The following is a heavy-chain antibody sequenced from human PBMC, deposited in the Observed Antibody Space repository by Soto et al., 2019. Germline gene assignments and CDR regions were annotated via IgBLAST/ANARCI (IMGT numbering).Heavy chain of an antibody. CDR3: ARQDRATPDAFDI. V-gene: IGHV4-39*01. CDR2: IYYSGST. D-gene: IGHD5-12*01. Sequence: SETLSLTCTVSGGSISSSSYYWGWIRQPPGKGLEWIGSIYYSGSTYYNPSLKSRVTISVDTSKNQFSLKLSSVTAADTAVYYCARQDRATPDAFDIWGQGTMVTVSS. J-gene: IGHJ3*02. CDR1: GGSISSSSYY.